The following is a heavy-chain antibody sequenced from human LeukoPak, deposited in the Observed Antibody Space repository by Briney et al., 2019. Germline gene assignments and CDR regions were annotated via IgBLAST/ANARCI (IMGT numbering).Heavy chain of an antibody. CDR1: GGTFSSYA. V-gene: IGHV1-69*05. Sequence: SVKVSCKASGGTFSSYAISWVRQAPGQGLEWLGRIIPIFGTANYAQKFQGRVTITTDESTSTAYMELSSLRSEDTAVYYCARVAVAQVAPDYWGQGTLVTVSS. D-gene: IGHD6-19*01. CDR3: ARVAVAQVAPDY. J-gene: IGHJ4*02. CDR2: IIPIFGTA.